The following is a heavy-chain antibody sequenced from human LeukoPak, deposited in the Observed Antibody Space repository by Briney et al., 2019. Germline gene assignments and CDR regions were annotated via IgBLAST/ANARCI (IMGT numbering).Heavy chain of an antibody. CDR3: AREHYFYYLDA. CDR2: VNQGGTQK. CDR1: GFTFSTQW. Sequence: GGSLRLSCAASGFTFSTQWMSWVRQAPGRGLEWVAIVNQGGTQKYYVDSVKGRFTISRDNAENSLYLQMNSLRAEDTAVYYCAREHYFYYLDAWGKGTTVTVSS. J-gene: IGHJ6*03. V-gene: IGHV3-7*01.